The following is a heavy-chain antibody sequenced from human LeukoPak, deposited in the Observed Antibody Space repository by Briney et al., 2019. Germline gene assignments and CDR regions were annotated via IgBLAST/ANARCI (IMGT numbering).Heavy chain of an antibody. V-gene: IGHV4-59*12. D-gene: IGHD6-19*01. CDR3: ARPQGSNHRRIAVAGRAAFDY. CDR2: IYYSGST. J-gene: IGHJ4*02. CDR1: GGSISSYY. Sequence: SETLSHTCTVSGGSISSYYWSWIRQPPGKGLEWIGYIYYSGSTNYNPSLKSRVTISVDTSKNQFSLKLSSVTAADTAVYYCARPQGSNHRRIAVAGRAAFDYWGQGTLVTVSS.